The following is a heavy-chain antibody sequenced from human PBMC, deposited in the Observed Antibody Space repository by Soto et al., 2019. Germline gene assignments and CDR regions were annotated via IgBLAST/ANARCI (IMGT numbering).Heavy chain of an antibody. Sequence: SGGSLRLSCAASGFTFTRYSMNWVRQAPGKGLEWVSSISSTTNYIYYADSMKGRFTVSRDNAKNSVYLEMNSLSAEDTALYYCARESEDLTSNFDYWGQVTLVTVSS. V-gene: IGHV3-21*01. CDR3: ARESEDLTSNFDY. CDR2: ISSTTNYI. J-gene: IGHJ4*02. CDR1: GFTFTRYS.